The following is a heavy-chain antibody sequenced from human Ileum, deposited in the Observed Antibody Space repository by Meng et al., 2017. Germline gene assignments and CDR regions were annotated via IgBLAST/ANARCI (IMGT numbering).Heavy chain of an antibody. CDR3: ARGTDYGDSYYFDF. J-gene: IGHJ4*01. CDR1: SGSLTSSGSY. V-gene: IGHV4-39*02. CDR2: IYYRGTT. Sequence: QLQLQVSGPGLLEPSETLSLPCVVSSGSLTSSGSYWGWVRQSPGKGLEWIATIYYRGTTYYNPSLKSRVTISIDTSKSQVSLEMASVVAADSGLFYCARGTDYGDSYYFDFWGPGFLVTVSS. D-gene: IGHD4-17*01.